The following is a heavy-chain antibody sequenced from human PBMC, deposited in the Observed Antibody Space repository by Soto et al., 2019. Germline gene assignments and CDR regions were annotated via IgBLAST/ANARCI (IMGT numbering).Heavy chain of an antibody. V-gene: IGHV3-23*01. CDR3: ARGSLY. J-gene: IGHJ4*01. Sequence: SCKASGGTFSSYALSWVRQAPGKGLEWVSIISNSGGNTFYADSVKGRCTISRDNSKNTLYLQMNSLRADDTAVYYCARGSLYWGQGTLVTVSS. CDR1: GGTFSSYA. CDR2: ISNSGGNT.